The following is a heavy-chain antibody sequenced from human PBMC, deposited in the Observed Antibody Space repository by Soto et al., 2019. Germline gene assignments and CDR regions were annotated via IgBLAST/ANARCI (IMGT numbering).Heavy chain of an antibody. J-gene: IGHJ4*02. Sequence: EVQLVESGGGLVQPGGSLRLSCAASEFTFSSYWMHWVRQAPGRGLVWVLRISSDGSSTSYADSVKGRFTISRDNAKKPLYLQMNSLRAEDTAVYYCARGTSVAAAGSYFFDYWGQGTLVTVSS. CDR3: ARGTSVAAAGSYFFDY. D-gene: IGHD6-13*01. CDR2: ISSDGSST. CDR1: EFTFSSYW. V-gene: IGHV3-74*01.